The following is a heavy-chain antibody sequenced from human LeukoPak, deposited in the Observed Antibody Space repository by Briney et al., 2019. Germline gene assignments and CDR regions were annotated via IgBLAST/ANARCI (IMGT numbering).Heavy chain of an antibody. Sequence: GGSLRLSCAASGFTFSDYYMSWIRQAPGKGLEWVSYISSSGSTIYYADSVKGRFTISRDNSKNTLYLQMNSLRAEDTAVYYCARKAADCSGGSCYSGLSWFDPWGQGTLVTVSS. CDR2: ISSSGSTI. V-gene: IGHV3-11*04. J-gene: IGHJ5*02. CDR1: GFTFSDYY. CDR3: ARKAADCSGGSCYSGLSWFDP. D-gene: IGHD2-15*01.